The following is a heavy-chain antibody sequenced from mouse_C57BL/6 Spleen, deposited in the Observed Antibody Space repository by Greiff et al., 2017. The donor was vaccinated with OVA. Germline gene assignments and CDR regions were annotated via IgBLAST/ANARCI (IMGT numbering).Heavy chain of an antibody. J-gene: IGHJ1*03. D-gene: IGHD2-3*01. CDR2: ISNLAYSI. V-gene: IGHV5-15*01. CDR3: ARHLYDGYSWYFDV. Sequence: EVKLMESGGGLVQPGGSLKLSCAASGFTFSDYGMAWVRQAPRKGPEWVAFISNLAYSIYYADTVTGRFTISRENAKNTLYLEMSSLRSEDTAMYYCARHLYDGYSWYFDVWGTGTTVTVSS. CDR1: GFTFSDYG.